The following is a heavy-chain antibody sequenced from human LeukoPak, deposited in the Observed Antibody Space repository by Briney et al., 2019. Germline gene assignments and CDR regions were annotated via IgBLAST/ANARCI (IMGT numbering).Heavy chain of an antibody. CDR3: ARETNDHDQWYLDL. CDR1: GFTFSNYW. Sequence: GGSLRLSCAASGFTFSNYWMHWVRQGPGKGLVWVSRIGRDGSSTNYADSVKGRFTISRDNAKNTLFLQMNGLRAEDTAVYYCARETNDHDQWYLDLWGRGTLVTVSS. CDR2: IGRDGSST. J-gene: IGHJ2*01. V-gene: IGHV3-74*01.